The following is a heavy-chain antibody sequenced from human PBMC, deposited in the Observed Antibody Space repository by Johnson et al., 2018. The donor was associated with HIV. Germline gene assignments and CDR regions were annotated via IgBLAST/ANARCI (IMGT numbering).Heavy chain of an antibody. CDR2: ISWNSGSI. V-gene: IGHV3-9*01. J-gene: IGHJ3*02. CDR3: AKEERWLQLYAFDI. CDR1: GFTFDDYG. D-gene: IGHD5-24*01. Sequence: VQLVESGGGLVQPGMSLRLSCAASGFTFDDYGMHWVRQAPGKGLEWVSGISWNSGSICYADSVKGRFTISRDNAKNSLYLQMNSLRAEDTALYYRAKEERWLQLYAFDIWGQGTMVTVSS.